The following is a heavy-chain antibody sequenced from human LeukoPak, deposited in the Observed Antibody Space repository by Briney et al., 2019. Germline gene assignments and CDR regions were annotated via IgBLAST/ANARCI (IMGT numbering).Heavy chain of an antibody. J-gene: IGHJ4*02. Sequence: SGPTLVKPTQTLTLTCTFSGFSLSTSGVGVGWIRQPPGKALEWLALIYWDDDKRYSPSLKSRPAITKDTSKNQVVLTMTNMDPVDTATYYCARAIPPFDYWGQGTLVTVSS. D-gene: IGHD2-2*02. CDR3: ARAIPPFDY. CDR2: IYWDDDK. CDR1: GFSLSTSGVG. V-gene: IGHV2-5*02.